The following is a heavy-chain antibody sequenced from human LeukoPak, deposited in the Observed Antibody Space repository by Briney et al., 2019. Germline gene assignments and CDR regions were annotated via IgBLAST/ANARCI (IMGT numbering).Heavy chain of an antibody. CDR3: AKGGRVGGGITMIRGVRNFYYYMDV. CDR2: ISSDGSHE. D-gene: IGHD3-10*01. V-gene: IGHV3-30*04. Sequence: GGSLRLSCAASRITFSNFAMHWVRQAPGKGLQWVALISSDGSHEYYADSVKGRFTISRDNFKNTVSLQMNSLRAEDTAVYYCAKGGRVGGGITMIRGVRNFYYYMDVWGKGTTVIISS. CDR1: RITFSNFA. J-gene: IGHJ6*03.